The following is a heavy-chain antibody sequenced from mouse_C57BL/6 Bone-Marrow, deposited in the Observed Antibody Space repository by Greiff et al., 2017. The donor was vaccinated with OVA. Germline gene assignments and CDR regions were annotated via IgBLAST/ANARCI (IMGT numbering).Heavy chain of an antibody. J-gene: IGHJ3*01. Sequence: QVQLQQPGAELVKPGASVKLSCKASGYTFTSSWMPWVKQRPGQGLALIGEIDPSDSFTNYNQKFKGKATLTVDTSSSTAYMQLGSLTSEDSAVYYCAREGYYGRFAYWGQGTLVTVSA. CDR3: AREGYYGRFAY. V-gene: IGHV1-50*01. CDR1: GYTFTSSW. CDR2: IDPSDSFT. D-gene: IGHD1-2*01.